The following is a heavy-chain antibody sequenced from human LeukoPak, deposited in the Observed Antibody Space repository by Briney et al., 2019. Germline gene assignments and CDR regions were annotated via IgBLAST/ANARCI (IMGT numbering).Heavy chain of an antibody. CDR2: ISADNGFT. CDR3: ADLAGVVAGLDP. CDR1: GYTFTSYG. Sequence: ASVKVSCKASGYTFTSYGINWVRQAPGQGLEWMGWISADNGFTASAQNLQGRVTMTTDTSTNTAYMELRSLRSDDTAVYYCADLAGVVAGLDPWGQGTLVTVSS. J-gene: IGHJ5*02. V-gene: IGHV1-18*01. D-gene: IGHD6-19*01.